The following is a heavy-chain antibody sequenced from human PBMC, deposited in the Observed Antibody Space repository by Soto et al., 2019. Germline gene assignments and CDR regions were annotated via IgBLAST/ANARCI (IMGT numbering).Heavy chain of an antibody. D-gene: IGHD7-27*01. CDR3: VRELDGDGRFDY. J-gene: IGHJ4*02. CDR2: IKLDGREK. CDR1: GFIFRGYG. V-gene: IGHV3-7*01. Sequence: PGGSLRLSCSASGFIFRGYGMAWVRQAPGKGLEWVGTIKLDGREKNYLASVQGRFTISRDNAENSMSLQMSSLRGEDTAVYFCVRELDGDGRFDYWGLGTPVTVSS.